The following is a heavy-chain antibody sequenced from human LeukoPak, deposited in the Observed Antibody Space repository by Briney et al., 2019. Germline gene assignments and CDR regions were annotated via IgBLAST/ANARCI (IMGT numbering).Heavy chain of an antibody. CDR1: GGSFSSYY. CDR3: ARHGYCGGDCYSRYYWYFDL. Sequence: PSETLSLTCAVYGGSFSSYYWSWIRQPAGKGLEWIGRIYTSGSTNYNPSLKSRVTMSVDTSKNQFSLKLSSVTAADTAVYYCARHGYCGGDCYSRYYWYFDLWGRGTLVTVSS. V-gene: IGHV4-59*10. CDR2: IYTSGST. J-gene: IGHJ2*01. D-gene: IGHD2-21*02.